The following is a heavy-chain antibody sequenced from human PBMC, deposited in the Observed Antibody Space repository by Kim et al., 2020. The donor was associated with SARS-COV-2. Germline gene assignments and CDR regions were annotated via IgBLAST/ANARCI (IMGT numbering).Heavy chain of an antibody. CDR2: IKSKTDGGTT. Sequence: GGSLRLSCAASGFTFSNAWMSWVRQAPGKGLEWVGRIKSKTDGGTTDYAAPVKGRFTISRDDSKNTLYLQMNSLKTEDTAVYYCTTEGYYGSGRGDGFGAFDIWGQGTMVTVSS. D-gene: IGHD3-10*01. CDR3: TTEGYYGSGRGDGFGAFDI. CDR1: GFTFSNAW. J-gene: IGHJ3*02. V-gene: IGHV3-15*01.